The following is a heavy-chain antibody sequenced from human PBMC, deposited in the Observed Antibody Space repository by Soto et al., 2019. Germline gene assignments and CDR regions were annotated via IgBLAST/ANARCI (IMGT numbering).Heavy chain of an antibody. CDR1: GGSISSSSYY. CDR3: ARHPLRVGVPRYFDY. V-gene: IGHV4-39*01. J-gene: IGHJ4*02. D-gene: IGHD1-26*01. Sequence: SETLSLTCTVSGGSISSSSYYWGWIRQPPGKGLEWIGSIYYSGSTYYNPSLKSRVTISVDTSKNQFSLKLSSVTAADTAVYYCARHPLRVGVPRYFDYWGQGTLVTVSS. CDR2: IYYSGST.